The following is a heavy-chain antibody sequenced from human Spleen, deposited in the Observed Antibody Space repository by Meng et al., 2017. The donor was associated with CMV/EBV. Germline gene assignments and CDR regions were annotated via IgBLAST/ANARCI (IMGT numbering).Heavy chain of an antibody. CDR1: GFTFSSYA. CDR2: ISYDGSNK. CDR3: ARDLVVPAAAYFDY. Sequence: QVQLVESGGGVVQPGRSLRLSCAASGFTFSSYAMHWVRQAPGKGLEWVAVISYDGSNKYYADSVKGRFTISRDNSKNTLYLQMNSLRAEDTAVYYCARDLVVPAAAYFDYWGQGTLVTVSS. J-gene: IGHJ4*02. V-gene: IGHV3-30-3*01. D-gene: IGHD2-2*01.